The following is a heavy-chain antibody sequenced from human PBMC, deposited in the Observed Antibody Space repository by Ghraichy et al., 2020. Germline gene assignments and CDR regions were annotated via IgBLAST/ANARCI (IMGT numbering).Heavy chain of an antibody. J-gene: IGHJ4*02. CDR2: IYYSGST. Sequence: SETLSLTCTISGGSISSSSYYWGWARQPPGKGLEWIGNIYYSGSTYYNPSLKSRVTISVDTPKNQFSMKLSSVTAADTAVYYCARLEYYDILAGYYIPSYFDHWGQGTLVTVSS. V-gene: IGHV4-39*01. CDR1: GGSISSSSYY. CDR3: ARLEYYDILAGYYIPSYFDH. D-gene: IGHD3-9*01.